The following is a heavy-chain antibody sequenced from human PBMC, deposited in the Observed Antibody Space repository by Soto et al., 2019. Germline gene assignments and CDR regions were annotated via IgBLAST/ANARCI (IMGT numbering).Heavy chain of an antibody. CDR2: ISSSSSYI. J-gene: IGHJ6*02. CDR3: AKSSSRAHYYAMDV. D-gene: IGHD2-2*01. V-gene: IGHV3-21*04. Sequence: PGGSLRLSCAASGFTYSSYSMNWVPQAPGKGLEWVSSISSSSSYIYYADSVKGRFTISRDNAKNSLYLQMNSLRAEDTAVYYCAKSSSRAHYYAMDVWGQGTTVTVSS. CDR1: GFTYSSYS.